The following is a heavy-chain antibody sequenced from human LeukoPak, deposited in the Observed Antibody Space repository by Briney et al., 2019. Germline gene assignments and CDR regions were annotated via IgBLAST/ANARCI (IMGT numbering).Heavy chain of an antibody. Sequence: ASVKVSCKASGYTFTSYGITWVRQAPGQGLEWMGWISVYNGNTNNAQKFQGRVTMTTDTSTSTAYMELRSLRSDDTAVYYCARDGESYSSSNYYGMDVWGQGTTVTVSS. CDR2: ISVYNGNT. CDR1: GYTFTSYG. D-gene: IGHD6-13*01. J-gene: IGHJ6*02. V-gene: IGHV1-18*01. CDR3: ARDGESYSSSNYYGMDV.